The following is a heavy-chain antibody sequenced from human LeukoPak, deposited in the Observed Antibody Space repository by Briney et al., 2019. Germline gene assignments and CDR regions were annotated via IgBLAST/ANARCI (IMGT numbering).Heavy chain of an antibody. CDR3: ARGGTELVIPTY. Sequence: PGGSLRLFCAASGFTFSSQWMSWVRQAPGKGLEWVANIKQDGSEKYYVDSVKGRFTISRDNAKNSLYLQMNSLGAEDTAVYFCARGGTELVIPTYWGQGILVTVSS. V-gene: IGHV3-7*01. CDR2: IKQDGSEK. CDR1: GFTFSSQW. D-gene: IGHD3-22*01. J-gene: IGHJ4*02.